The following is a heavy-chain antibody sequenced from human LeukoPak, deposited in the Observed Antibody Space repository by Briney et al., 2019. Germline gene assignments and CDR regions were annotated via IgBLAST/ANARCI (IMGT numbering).Heavy chain of an antibody. CDR3: AREQILRYSEVGGDFDL. V-gene: IGHV4-59*01. D-gene: IGHD3-9*01. CDR1: GGSIRNYY. J-gene: IGHJ2*01. Sequence: SETLSLTCTVSGGSIRNYYWSWIRQPPGKGLEWIGYVYHSGTTNYNPSLQSRVPISVNQSQDQFSLKLNSLTAEDRAVYYVAREQILRYSEVGGDFDLWGGGTLVTV. CDR2: VYHSGTT.